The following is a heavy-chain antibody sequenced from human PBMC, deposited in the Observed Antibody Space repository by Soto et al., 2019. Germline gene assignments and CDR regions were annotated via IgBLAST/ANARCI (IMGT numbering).Heavy chain of an antibody. Sequence: ASVKVSCKAFGYTFSLFYLHWVRQAPGQGPEWMGKIDPRGGTTTYAQKFQGRVTMTRDTPTTTVYMELSSLRSEDTAVYYFVRGYCSDTTCDPWFDPWGQGTLVNVSS. CDR3: VRGYCSDTTCDPWFDP. J-gene: IGHJ5*02. CDR1: GYTFSLFY. V-gene: IGHV1-46*03. CDR2: IDPRGGTT. D-gene: IGHD2-2*01.